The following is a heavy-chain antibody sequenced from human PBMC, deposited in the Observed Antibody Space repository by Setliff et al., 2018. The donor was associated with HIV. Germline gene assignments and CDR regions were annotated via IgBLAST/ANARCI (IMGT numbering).Heavy chain of an antibody. V-gene: IGHV3-23*01. J-gene: IGHJ4*02. CDR2: ISGSDVST. Sequence: PGGSLRLSCAASGFTFSSYAMSWVRQAPGKGLKWVSSISGSDVSTYNADSVKGRFTISRDNSKNTLYLQMSSLRAEDTAVYYCAKDVSDRFGVLSDPPGGQGTLVTVSS. CDR1: GFTFSSYA. CDR3: AKDVSDRFGVLSDPP. D-gene: IGHD3-10*01.